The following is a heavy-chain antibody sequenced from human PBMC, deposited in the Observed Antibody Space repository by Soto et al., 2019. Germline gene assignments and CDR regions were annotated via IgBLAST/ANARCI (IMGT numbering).Heavy chain of an antibody. V-gene: IGHV3-7*01. D-gene: IGHD6-19*01. CDR1: GFALSISW. Sequence: EWQLVESGGRLVQPGGSLRLSCEASGFALSISWMSWVRQAPGKGLEWVAYIKQDGTEKHYVDSVRGRFTISRDNGKNSLYLEMNSLRAEDTAVYYCAKGGWYPDCWVQGTLVTVS. J-gene: IGHJ4*02. CDR2: IKQDGTEK. CDR3: AKGGWYPDC.